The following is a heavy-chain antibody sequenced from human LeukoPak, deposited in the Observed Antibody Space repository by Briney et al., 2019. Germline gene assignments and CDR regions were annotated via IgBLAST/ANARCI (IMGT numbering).Heavy chain of an antibody. D-gene: IGHD3-3*01. CDR1: GYTFTGYY. Sequence: ASVKVSCKASGYTFTGYYMHWVRQAPGQGLEWMGWINPNSGGTNYAQKFQGRVTMTRDTSISTAYMELSRLRSDDTAVHYCARDWANTIFGVVLYFDYWGQGTLVTVSS. V-gene: IGHV1-2*02. CDR2: INPNSGGT. J-gene: IGHJ4*02. CDR3: ARDWANTIFGVVLYFDY.